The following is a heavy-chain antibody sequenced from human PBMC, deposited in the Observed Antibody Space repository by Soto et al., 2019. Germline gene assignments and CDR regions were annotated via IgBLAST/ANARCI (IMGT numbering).Heavy chain of an antibody. CDR3: ARGGISHWAYFYYMDV. D-gene: IGHD2-21*01. CDR2: INHLGSI. CDR1: GGSLSDYF. V-gene: IGHV4-34*01. J-gene: IGHJ6*03. Sequence: PSETLSLTCGVSGGSLSDYFWSWIRQPPGMALEWIGEINHLGSINYNPSLKSRVTMSVDTSKNQFSLTLNSVTAADTATYYCARGGISHWAYFYYMDVWDRGTTVTVSS.